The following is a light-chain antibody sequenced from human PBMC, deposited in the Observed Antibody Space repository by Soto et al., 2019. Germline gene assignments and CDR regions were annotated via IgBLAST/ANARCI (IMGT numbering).Light chain of an antibody. CDR3: QHHNSYSQT. Sequence: DIQLTQSPPTLSASVGDRVTITCRASQSIRYYLAWYQQLPGKAPKLLIYGASSLQSGVPSRFSGSGFGTEFSLTISSLQPDDFATYLCQHHNSYSQTFGQGTKWIS. V-gene: IGKV1-5*01. CDR2: GAS. J-gene: IGKJ1*01. CDR1: QSIRYY.